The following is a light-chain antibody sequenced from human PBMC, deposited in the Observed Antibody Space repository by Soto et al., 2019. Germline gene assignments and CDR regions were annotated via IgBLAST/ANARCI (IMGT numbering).Light chain of an antibody. J-gene: IGKJ5*01. Sequence: EIVMTQSPATLSVSPGERATLSCRASQSVRRNLAWYQQRPGQPPRLLIYGTSTRATDLPARFSGGRSGTEFTPTTSSRQFEDFAVFYCQQYNNWPAITFGQGTRLEIK. CDR2: GTS. V-gene: IGKV3D-15*01. CDR3: QQYNNWPAIT. CDR1: QSVRRN.